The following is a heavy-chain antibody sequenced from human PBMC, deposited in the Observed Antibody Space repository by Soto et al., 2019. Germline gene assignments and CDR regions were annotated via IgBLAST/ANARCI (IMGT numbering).Heavy chain of an antibody. V-gene: IGHV5-51*01. CDR3: ARETSSSRWQPYYYYYGMDV. Sequence: GESLKISCKHSGFNFPTFWIAWVRQMPGKGLEWMGTIYPDDSDTRYSPSFQGQVTISADKSIQTAYLQWGSLKASDTAVYYCARETSSSRWQPYYYYYGMDVWGQGTTVTVSS. CDR2: IYPDDSDT. D-gene: IGHD6-13*01. J-gene: IGHJ6*02. CDR1: GFNFPTFW.